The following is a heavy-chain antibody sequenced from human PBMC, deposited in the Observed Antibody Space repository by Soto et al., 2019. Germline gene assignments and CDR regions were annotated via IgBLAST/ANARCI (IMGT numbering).Heavy chain of an antibody. D-gene: IGHD6-19*01. V-gene: IGHV4-39*01. J-gene: IGHJ6*02. CDR2: ICYSGST. CDR3: ARLDGNSADNYGMDV. Sequence: PSETLSLTCTVSGDSITSSSFCWGWIRQPPGKGLEWIGTICYSGSTYYNPSLQSRVTMSVDTSKNQFSLKLSSVTAADTGVYYCARLDGNSADNYGMDVWGRGTTVTVSS. CDR1: GDSITSSSFC.